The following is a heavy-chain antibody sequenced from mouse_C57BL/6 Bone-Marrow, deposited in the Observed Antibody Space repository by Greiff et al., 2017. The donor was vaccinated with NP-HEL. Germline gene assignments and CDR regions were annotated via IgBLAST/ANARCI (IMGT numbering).Heavy chain of an antibody. CDR1: GFTFSDYG. Sequence: EVKLQESGGGLVKPGGSLKLSCAASGFTFSDYGMHWVRQAPEKGLEWVAYISSGSSTIYYADTVKGRFTISRDNAKNTLFLQMTSLRSEDTAMYYCARDWTEYFDVWGTGTTVTVSS. V-gene: IGHV5-17*01. D-gene: IGHD4-1*01. CDR2: ISSGSSTI. J-gene: IGHJ1*03. CDR3: ARDWTEYFDV.